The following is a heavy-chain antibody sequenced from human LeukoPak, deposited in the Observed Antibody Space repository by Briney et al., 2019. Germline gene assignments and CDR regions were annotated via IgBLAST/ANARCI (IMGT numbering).Heavy chain of an antibody. Sequence: SETLSLTCTVSGGSISNYYWSWIRQPPGKGLEWIGYIFSSGSTIYNPSLKSRLTISVDTSKNQFSLKLSSVTAADTAVYYCARSRDTTYYYFYMDVWGKGTTVTISS. V-gene: IGHV4-59*12. CDR2: IFSSGST. D-gene: IGHD1-1*01. CDR3: ARSRDTTYYYFYMDV. CDR1: GGSISNYY. J-gene: IGHJ6*03.